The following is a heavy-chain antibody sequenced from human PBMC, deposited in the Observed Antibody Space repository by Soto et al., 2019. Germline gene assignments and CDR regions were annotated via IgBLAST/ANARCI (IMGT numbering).Heavy chain of an antibody. D-gene: IGHD1-26*01. CDR3: ASQLQGSRRKYYFHF. Sequence: QVQLVESGGALVKPGGSLRLSCAASGFNFSDFYISWIRQAPGKGLEWVSFISATGETIYYAESVKGRFNISRDNAQKSLVLQMNSLSDEDTAIYYCASQLQGSRRKYYFHFWGQGTLVTVSS. CDR1: GFNFSDFY. V-gene: IGHV3-11*01. J-gene: IGHJ4*02. CDR2: ISATGETI.